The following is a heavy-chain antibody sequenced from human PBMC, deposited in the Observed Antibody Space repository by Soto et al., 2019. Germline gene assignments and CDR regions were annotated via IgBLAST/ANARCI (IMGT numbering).Heavy chain of an antibody. CDR1: GDSIISSDFY. J-gene: IGHJ5*02. CDR3: ARHSLALRKNNWFDP. V-gene: IGHV4-39*01. Sequence: ETLSLTCTVSGDSIISSDFYWGWVRQPPGKGLEWIGSIFYLGSSYYNPSLKSRVTMSVDTSKNQFSLRLRSVTAADTALYFCARHSLALRKNNWFDPWAQGIMVTVSS. CDR2: IFYLGSS. D-gene: IGHD3-3*02.